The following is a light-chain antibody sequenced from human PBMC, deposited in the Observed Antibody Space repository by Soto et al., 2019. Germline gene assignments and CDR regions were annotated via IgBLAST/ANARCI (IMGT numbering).Light chain of an antibody. CDR1: PTISNY. CDR3: QQRYSSPFT. CDR2: GAT. V-gene: IGKV1-39*01. J-gene: IGKJ3*01. Sequence: DIQMTQSPSSLSASVGDRVTIICRASPTISNYLNWYQQKPGKAPKVLIYGATRLQSGVPSRFSGSGVGTDFTLTISSLQHEDFATYYCQQRYSSPFTFGHATKVDIK.